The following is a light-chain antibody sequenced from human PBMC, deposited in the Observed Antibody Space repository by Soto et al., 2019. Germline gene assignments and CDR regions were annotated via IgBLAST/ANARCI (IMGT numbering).Light chain of an antibody. V-gene: IGKV3-20*01. J-gene: IGKJ1*01. CDR1: QSVSSSY. CDR3: QQYGSSPTT. CDR2: GAS. Sequence: EIVLTQSPGTPSLSPGERATLSCRASQSVSSSYVAWYQQKPGQAPRLLIYGASSRATGIPDRFSGSGSGTDFTLTISRLKPEDFAVYYCQQYGSSPTTFGQGTKVDIK.